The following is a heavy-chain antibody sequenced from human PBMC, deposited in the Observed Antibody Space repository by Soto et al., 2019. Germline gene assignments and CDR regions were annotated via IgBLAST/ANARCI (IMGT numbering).Heavy chain of an antibody. D-gene: IGHD2-8*01. CDR3: ARGGISMAWNYYYYGMDV. CDR2: IIPTGST. V-gene: IGHV4-34*01. CDR1: GASVSGPY. J-gene: IGHJ6*02. Sequence: QVQLHQRGAGLLKPSETLSLTCAVSGASVSGPYWSWIRQPPGKRLECVGEIIPTGSTTYNPSLKSRLSFSLDTSKNHFPLNLTSVSVADTAVYYCARGGISMAWNYYYYGMDVWGHVTTVTVAS.